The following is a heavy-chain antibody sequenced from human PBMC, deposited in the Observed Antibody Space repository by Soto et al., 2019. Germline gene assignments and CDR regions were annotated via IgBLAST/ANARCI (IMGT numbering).Heavy chain of an antibody. CDR1: GFTFSNFA. J-gene: IGHJ6*03. V-gene: IGHV3-23*01. D-gene: IGHD3-10*01. CDR3: AKAWAEGRELYYYMDV. Sequence: GGSLRPSCAASGFTFSNFAIFWGPPAPGKGLEWVSSISRTGGAAHYADSVNGRFTISRDNSKNTLYLQMNSLRAEDTAVYYCAKAWAEGRELYYYMDVWGKGTTVTVSS. CDR2: ISRTGGAA.